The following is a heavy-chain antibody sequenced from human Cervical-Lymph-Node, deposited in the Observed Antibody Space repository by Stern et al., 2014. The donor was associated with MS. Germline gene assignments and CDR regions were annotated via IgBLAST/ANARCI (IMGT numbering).Heavy chain of an antibody. Sequence: QVQLQESGPGLVKPSQTLSLTCTVSGGSISSRIYYWSWIRQAAGKGLEWIGRIYVSGGTHYHPPLGMRPTIAFDPPKNQIPRRLSCVTAADTAVYFCAATQPLMGEDGSRLEAIDYYYGMDVWGQGTTVTVSS. J-gene: IGHJ6*02. CDR2: IYVSGGT. V-gene: IGHV4-61*02. CDR1: GGSISSRIYY. CDR3: AATQPLMGEDGSRLEAIDYYYGMDV. D-gene: IGHD3-16*01.